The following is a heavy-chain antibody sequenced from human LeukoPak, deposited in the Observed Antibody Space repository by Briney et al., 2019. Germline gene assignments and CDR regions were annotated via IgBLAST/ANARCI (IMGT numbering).Heavy chain of an antibody. CDR3: AKGGSYAPLDY. J-gene: IGHJ4*02. D-gene: IGHD1-26*01. CDR2: ISTSGGDT. V-gene: IGHV3-23*01. Sequence: PGGSLRLSCAASGFTFSSYAMTWVRQAPGKGLEWVSAISTSGGDTIYTDSVKDRFTISRDNSKNTLYLQMNSLRAEDTAIYYCAKGGSYAPLDYWGQGTLVTVSS. CDR1: GFTFSSYA.